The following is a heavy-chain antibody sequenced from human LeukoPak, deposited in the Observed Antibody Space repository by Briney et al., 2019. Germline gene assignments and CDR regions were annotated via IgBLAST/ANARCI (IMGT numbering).Heavy chain of an antibody. CDR3: ARVIRSTSYWGYYYYYYMDV. CDR1: GFTFSDYY. Sequence: GGSLRLSCAASGFTFSDYYMSWIRQAPGKGLEWVSYISSSGSTIYYADSVKGRFTISRDNAKNSLYLQMNSLRAEDTAVYYCARVIRSTSYWGYYYYYYMDVWGKGTTVTVSS. D-gene: IGHD2-2*01. CDR2: ISSSGSTI. J-gene: IGHJ6*03. V-gene: IGHV3-11*01.